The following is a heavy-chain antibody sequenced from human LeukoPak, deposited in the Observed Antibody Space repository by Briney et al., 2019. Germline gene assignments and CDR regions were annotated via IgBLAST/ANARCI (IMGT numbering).Heavy chain of an antibody. CDR1: GYSISSGYY. Sequence: SETLSLTCTVSGYSISSGYYWGWIRQPPGKGLEWIGSIYHSGSTYYNPSLKSRVTISVDTSKNQFSLKLSSVTAADTAVYYCARLGSTSSGAKYYYYYYYMDVWGKGTTVTVSS. J-gene: IGHJ6*03. CDR2: IYHSGST. D-gene: IGHD2-2*01. V-gene: IGHV4-38-2*02. CDR3: ARLGSTSSGAKYYYYYYYMDV.